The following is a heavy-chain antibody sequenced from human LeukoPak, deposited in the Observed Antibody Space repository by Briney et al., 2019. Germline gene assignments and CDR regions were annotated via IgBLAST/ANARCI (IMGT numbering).Heavy chain of an antibody. Sequence: GGSLRLSCSVSGSTFISYSMTWVRQAPGKGLEWVSVIYSGGSTYYADSVKGRFTISRDNSKNTLYLQMNSLRAEDTAVYYCARVEIDSSGWYGGLDYWGQGTLVTVSS. V-gene: IGHV3-66*01. CDR2: IYSGGST. J-gene: IGHJ4*02. CDR1: GSTFISYS. D-gene: IGHD6-19*01. CDR3: ARVEIDSSGWYGGLDY.